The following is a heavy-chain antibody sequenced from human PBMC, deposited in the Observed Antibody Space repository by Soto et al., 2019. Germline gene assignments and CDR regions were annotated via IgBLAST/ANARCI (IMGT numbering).Heavy chain of an antibody. Sequence: SETLSLTCAVSGVSIHNSHSFWGWIRQPPGKGLEFIGSIYYSGGANYNPSLKSRVTISLDTSKNQFSLAVNSVTAADTAIYYCGRVVEGATRHNDFDSWGQGNLVTVSS. J-gene: IGHJ5*01. D-gene: IGHD2-15*01. CDR2: IYYSGGA. CDR1: GVSIHNSHSF. V-gene: IGHV4-39*01. CDR3: GRVVEGATRHNDFDS.